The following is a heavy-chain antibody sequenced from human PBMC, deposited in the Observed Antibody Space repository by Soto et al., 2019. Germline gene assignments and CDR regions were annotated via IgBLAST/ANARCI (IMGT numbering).Heavy chain of an antibody. CDR3: ARDQIGYGRFDY. CDR2: IDGGGTT. D-gene: IGHD5-18*01. J-gene: IGHJ4*02. CDR1: GFTFTNYV. Sequence: LRLSCAASGFTFTNYVMNWVRQAPGKGLEWVSAIDGGGTTYYTDSVEGRFTISRDNSRNTVYLQMNSLRAEDTAMYYCARDQIGYGRFDYWGQGTQVTVSS. V-gene: IGHV3-23*01.